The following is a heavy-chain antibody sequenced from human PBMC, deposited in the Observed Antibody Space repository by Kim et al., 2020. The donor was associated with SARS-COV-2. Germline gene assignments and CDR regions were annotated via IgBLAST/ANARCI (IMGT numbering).Heavy chain of an antibody. J-gene: IGHJ4*02. CDR3: ARRGSGWYIHY. V-gene: IGHV4-39*01. Sequence: SETLSLTCTVSGDSISSNDYFWGWIRKPPGKGLEWIGSSSYSGTAYSNPSLKSRVTISVDTSKNQFSLKLSSATAADTAVYYCARRGSGWYIHYWGQGTLLTVSS. CDR1: GDSISSNDYF. CDR2: SSYSGTA. D-gene: IGHD6-19*01.